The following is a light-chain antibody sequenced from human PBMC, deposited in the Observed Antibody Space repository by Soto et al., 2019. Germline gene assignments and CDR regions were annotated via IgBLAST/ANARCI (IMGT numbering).Light chain of an antibody. J-gene: IGKJ2*01. CDR3: QQYGSSPYT. Sequence: EIVLTQSPGTLSLSPGERATLSCRASQSVSRSYLAWYKQKPGQAPRLLIYGASSRATGIPDRFSGSGSGTDFTLTISRLEPEDCAVYYCQQYGSSPYTFGQGTKLEIK. CDR2: GAS. V-gene: IGKV3-20*01. CDR1: QSVSRSY.